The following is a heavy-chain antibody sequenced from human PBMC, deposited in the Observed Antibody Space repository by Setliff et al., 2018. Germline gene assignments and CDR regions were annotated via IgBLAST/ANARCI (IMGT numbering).Heavy chain of an antibody. CDR1: GYSFTDYW. D-gene: IGHD2-21*01. Sequence: GESLKISCKGSGYSFTDYWIAWVRQTPGKGLEWMGTIYPGNADTRYSPSFQGQVTISTDTSINPAFLQWNNLKASDTAVYYCARRGERFFNWFDPWGQGTLVTVSS. V-gene: IGHV5-51*01. CDR3: ARRGERFFNWFDP. CDR2: IYPGNADT. J-gene: IGHJ5*02.